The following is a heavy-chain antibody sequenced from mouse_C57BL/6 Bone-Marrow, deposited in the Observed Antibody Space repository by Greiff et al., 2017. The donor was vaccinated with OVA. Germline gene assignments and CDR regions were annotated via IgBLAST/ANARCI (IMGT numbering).Heavy chain of an antibody. Sequence: QVQLQQPGAELVRPGSSVKLSCKASGYTFTSYWMDWVKQRPGQGLEWIGNIYPSDSEPHYNQTFKDKATLTVDTSSSTAYMQLSSLTSEDSAVYYCARDYYGHYYAMDYWGQGTSVTVSS. D-gene: IGHD1-2*01. V-gene: IGHV1-61*01. J-gene: IGHJ4*01. CDR3: ARDYYGHYYAMDY. CDR2: IYPSDSEP. CDR1: GYTFTSYW.